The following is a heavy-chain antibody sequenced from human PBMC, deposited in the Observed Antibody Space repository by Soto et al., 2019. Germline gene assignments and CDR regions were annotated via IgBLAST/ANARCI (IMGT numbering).Heavy chain of an antibody. D-gene: IGHD5-18*01. V-gene: IGHV3-23*01. Sequence: EVQLLESGGALVQPGDSLRLSCAASAFTFNTYAMTWVRQAPGKGLGWVSTITSSGGSTYYADSVKGRFTISRDNSKNTLYLQMSGLRTEDTALYYCARGGPRDGYRDLDYWGQGTQVTVSS. CDR2: ITSSGGST. J-gene: IGHJ4*02. CDR3: ARGGPRDGYRDLDY. CDR1: AFTFNTYA.